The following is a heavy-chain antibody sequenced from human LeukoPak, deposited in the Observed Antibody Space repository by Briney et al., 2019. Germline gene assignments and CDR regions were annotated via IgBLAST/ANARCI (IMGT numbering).Heavy chain of an antibody. D-gene: IGHD3-9*01. CDR2: IKSKVDGGTT. V-gene: IGHV3-15*01. CDR3: VTDPPMTGGRWFDP. CDR1: GGVFRDFR. J-gene: IGHJ5*02. Sequence: GGSLRLSCTVSGGVFRDFRMTWVRQAPGKGPEWLGRIKSKVDGGTTDYAPAVKGRVTISRDDSRNTLFLQMNSLKVEDTAVYYCVTDPPMTGGRWFDPWGQGTLVTVSS.